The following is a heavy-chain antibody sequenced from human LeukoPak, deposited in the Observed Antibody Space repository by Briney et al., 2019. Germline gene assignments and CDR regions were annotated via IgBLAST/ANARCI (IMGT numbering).Heavy chain of an antibody. CDR1: GYTFTGYY. CDR3: ARDFDYGDYSVSGY. V-gene: IGHV1-2*02. Sequence: GASVTVSCKASGYTFTGYYMHWVRQAPGQGLEWMGWINPNSGGTNYAQKFQGRVTMTRDTSISTAYMELSRLRSDDTAVYYCARDFDYGDYSVSGYWGQGTLVTVSS. D-gene: IGHD4-17*01. CDR2: INPNSGGT. J-gene: IGHJ4*02.